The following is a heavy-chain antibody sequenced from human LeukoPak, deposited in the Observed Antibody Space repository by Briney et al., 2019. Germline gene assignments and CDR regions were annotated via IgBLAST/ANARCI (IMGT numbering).Heavy chain of an antibody. V-gene: IGHV1-2*02. CDR2: INPNSGGT. J-gene: IGHJ4*02. D-gene: IGHD4-11*01. Sequence: GASVTVSCKASGYTFNGYYLHWVRQAPGQGLEWMGWINPNSGGTNYAQKFQGRVTMTRDTSISTAYMELSRLRSDDTAVYYCARWMTTVITPDSWGQGTLVTVSS. CDR1: GYTFNGYY. CDR3: ARWMTTVITPDS.